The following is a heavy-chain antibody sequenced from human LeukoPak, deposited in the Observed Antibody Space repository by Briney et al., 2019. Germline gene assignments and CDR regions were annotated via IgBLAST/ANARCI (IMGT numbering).Heavy chain of an antibody. Sequence: SSETLSLTCAVSGGSISSSYWWSWIRQPPGKGLEWIGEIYHSGSTNYNPSLKSRVTISVDKSKNQFSLKLSSVTAADTAVYYCARDRRYDYGDFQPAPFDYWGQGTLVTVSS. D-gene: IGHD4-17*01. CDR3: ARDRRYDYGDFQPAPFDY. CDR1: GGSISSSYW. J-gene: IGHJ4*02. V-gene: IGHV4-4*02. CDR2: IYHSGST.